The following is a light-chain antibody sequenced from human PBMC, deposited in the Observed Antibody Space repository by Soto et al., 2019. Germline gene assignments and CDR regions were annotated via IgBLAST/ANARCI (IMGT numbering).Light chain of an antibody. Sequence: EIVLTQSPGTLSLSPGERATLSCRASQSLSVNSLAWYQQKPGQSPRLLIYSASRTAFGIPDRFSGSASGTDFTLTIVRLEPEDSAVYFCHQYGSAPYTFGQGTKVDIK. CDR3: HQYGSAPYT. J-gene: IGKJ2*01. CDR2: SAS. V-gene: IGKV3-20*01. CDR1: QSLSVNS.